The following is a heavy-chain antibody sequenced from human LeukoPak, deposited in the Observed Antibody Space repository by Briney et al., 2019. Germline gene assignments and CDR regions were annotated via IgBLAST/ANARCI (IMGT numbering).Heavy chain of an antibody. J-gene: IGHJ3*02. D-gene: IGHD2-2*01. CDR1: GFTFSSYA. Sequence: GGSLRLSCAASGFTFSSYAMSWVRQAPGKGLEWVSAISGSGGSTYYADSVKGRFTISRDNSKNTLYLQMNSLRAEDTAVYYCAKWRIVVVPAAIRRFDAFDIWGQGTMVTVSS. CDR2: ISGSGGST. CDR3: AKWRIVVVPAAIRRFDAFDI. V-gene: IGHV3-23*01.